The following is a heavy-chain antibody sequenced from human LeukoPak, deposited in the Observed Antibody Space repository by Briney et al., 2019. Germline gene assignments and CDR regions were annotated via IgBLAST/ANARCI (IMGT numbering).Heavy chain of an antibody. CDR2: IYTSGST. D-gene: IGHD2-15*01. CDR3: ARVLRYCSGGNCYSGGLGYMDV. Sequence: PSETLSLTCTVSGGSISSGSYYWSWIRQPAGKGLEWIGRIYTSGSTNYNPSLKSRVTISVETSKNQFSLKLSSVTAADTAVYYCARVLRYCSGGNCYSGGLGYMDVWGKGTTVTISS. J-gene: IGHJ6*03. V-gene: IGHV4-61*02. CDR1: GGSISSGSYY.